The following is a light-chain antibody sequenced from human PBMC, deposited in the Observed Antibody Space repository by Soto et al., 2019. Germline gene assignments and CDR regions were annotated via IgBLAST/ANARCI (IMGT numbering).Light chain of an antibody. J-gene: IGKJ5*01. CDR1: QSVSRY. CDR2: DAS. V-gene: IGKV3-11*01. Sequence: EIVLTQSPDTLSLSPGERATLSCRASQSVSRYLAWYQQKPGQAPRLLIHDASNRATGIPVRFSGSGSGTDFPLTISSLEPEDFAVYYCQQRSDWPPITFGQGTRLEIK. CDR3: QQRSDWPPIT.